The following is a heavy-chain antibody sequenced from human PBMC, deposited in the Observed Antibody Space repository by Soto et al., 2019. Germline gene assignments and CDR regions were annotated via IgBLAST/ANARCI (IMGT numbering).Heavy chain of an antibody. Sequence: QVQLVQSGAEVKKPGASVKVSCKASGYTFTSYAMHWVRQAPGQRLEWMGWINAGNGNTKYSQKFQGRVTITRDTSASTADMELSSLRSEDTAVYYCARVWTTVTTSKEPFDYWGQGTLVTVSS. J-gene: IGHJ4*02. V-gene: IGHV1-3*01. D-gene: IGHD4-17*01. CDR2: INAGNGNT. CDR1: GYTFTSYA. CDR3: ARVWTTVTTSKEPFDY.